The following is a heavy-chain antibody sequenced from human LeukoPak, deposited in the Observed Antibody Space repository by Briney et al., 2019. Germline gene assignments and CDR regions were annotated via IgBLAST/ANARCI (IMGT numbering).Heavy chain of an antibody. CDR2: INPNSGGT. V-gene: IGHV1-2*04. CDR1: GYTFTGYY. J-gene: IGHJ4*02. Sequence: ASVKVSCKASGYTFTGYYMHWVRQAPGQGLEWMGWINPNSGGTNYAQKFQGWVTMTRDTSISTAYTELSRLRSDDTAVYYCARSTVAGIVIHFDYWGQGTLVTVSS. CDR3: ARSTVAGIVIHFDY. D-gene: IGHD6-19*01.